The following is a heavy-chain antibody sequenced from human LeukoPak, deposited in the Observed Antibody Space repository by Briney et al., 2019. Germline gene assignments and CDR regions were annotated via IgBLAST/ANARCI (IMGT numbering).Heavy chain of an antibody. Sequence: GGSLRLSCVASGFTFSSYSMNWVRQAPGKGLEWVSYISRSSTTIYYSDSVKGRFTISRDNSKNTLYLQMGSLRAEDMAVYYCARGGLWFGELPYDYWGQGTLVTVSS. CDR2: ISRSSTTI. V-gene: IGHV3-48*01. J-gene: IGHJ4*02. CDR1: GFTFSSYS. CDR3: ARGGLWFGELPYDY. D-gene: IGHD3-10*01.